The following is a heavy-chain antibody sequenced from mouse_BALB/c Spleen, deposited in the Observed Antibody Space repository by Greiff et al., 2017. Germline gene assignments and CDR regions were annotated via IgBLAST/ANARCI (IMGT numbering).Heavy chain of an antibody. V-gene: IGHV1-7*01. CDR1: GYTFTSYW. Sequence: QVQLQQSGAELAKPGASVKMSCKASGYTFTSYWMHWVKQRPGQGLEWIGYINPSTGYTEYNQKFKDKATLTADKSSSTAYMQLSSLTSEDSAVYYCARGGNYDSSYVGFAYWGQGTLVTVSA. D-gene: IGHD1-1*01. J-gene: IGHJ3*01. CDR3: ARGGNYDSSYVGFAY. CDR2: INPSTGYT.